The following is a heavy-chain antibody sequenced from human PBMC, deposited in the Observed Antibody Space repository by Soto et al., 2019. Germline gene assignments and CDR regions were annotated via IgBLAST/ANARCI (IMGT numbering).Heavy chain of an antibody. CDR2: IYYSGST. CDR1: GGSISSGGYY. J-gene: IGHJ4*02. Sequence: QVQLQESGPGLVKPSQTLSLTCTVSGGSISSGGYYWSWIRQHPGKGLEWIGYIYYSGSTYYNPSLKSRVTISVVTSKNQFSLNLSSVTAADTAVYYCAVGNDILTGYLPDYWGQGTLVTVSS. CDR3: AVGNDILTGYLPDY. D-gene: IGHD3-9*01. V-gene: IGHV4-31*03.